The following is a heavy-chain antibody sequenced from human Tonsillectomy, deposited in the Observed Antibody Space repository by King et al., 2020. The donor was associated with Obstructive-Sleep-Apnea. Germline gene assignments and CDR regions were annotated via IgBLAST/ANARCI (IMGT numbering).Heavy chain of an antibody. D-gene: IGHD3-10*01. J-gene: IGHJ6*02. Sequence: VQLVESGGGVVQPGRSLRLSCAASGFTFSSYGMHWVRQAPGKGLEWVAFIRYDGSTKYYADSVKGRFTISRDNSKNTLYLQRNSLRDEDTVVYYWVKDFNLRAGSGSPNYYYDYGMDVWGQGTTVTVSS. CDR3: VKDFNLRAGSGSPNYYYDYGMDV. V-gene: IGHV3-30*02. CDR2: IRYDGSTK. CDR1: GFTFSSYG.